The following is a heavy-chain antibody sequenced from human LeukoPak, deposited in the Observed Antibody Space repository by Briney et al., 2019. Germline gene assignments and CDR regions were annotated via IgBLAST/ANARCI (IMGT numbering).Heavy chain of an antibody. CDR3: ASTFNGYGDFYFDY. V-gene: IGHV4-39*01. CDR2: IYYSGST. CDR1: GGSISSSSYY. D-gene: IGHD4-17*01. Sequence: SETLSLTCTVSGGSISSSSYYWGWIRQPPGKGLEWIGSIYYSGSTYYNPSLKSRVTISVDTSKNQFSLNLSSVTAADTAVYYCASTFNGYGDFYFDYWGQGTLVTVSS. J-gene: IGHJ4*02.